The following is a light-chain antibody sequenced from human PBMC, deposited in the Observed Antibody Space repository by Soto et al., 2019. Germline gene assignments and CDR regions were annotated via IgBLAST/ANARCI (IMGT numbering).Light chain of an antibody. Sequence: IRITQSPSSLSASPGDRVTITCRASQGISSYLAWYQQKPGKAPKLLIYAASTLQSGVPSRFSGSGSGTEFTLTISSLQPDDFATYYCKQYNSYPWTFGQGTKV. J-gene: IGKJ1*01. CDR2: AAS. CDR1: QGISSY. CDR3: KQYNSYPWT. V-gene: IGKV1-8*01.